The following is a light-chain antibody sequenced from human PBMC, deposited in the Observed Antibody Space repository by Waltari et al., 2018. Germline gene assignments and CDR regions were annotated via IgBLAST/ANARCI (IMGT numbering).Light chain of an antibody. Sequence: DIVMTQSPLSLPVTPGEPASISCRSSQSLLHTNGYNCMDWYLQKPGQSPQLLIYLGSNRASGVPDRFSGSGSGTDFTLKISRVEAEDLGVYYCMQALQTPYTFGQGTKLEIK. CDR1: QSLLHTNGYNC. V-gene: IGKV2-28*01. CDR3: MQALQTPYT. J-gene: IGKJ2*01. CDR2: LGS.